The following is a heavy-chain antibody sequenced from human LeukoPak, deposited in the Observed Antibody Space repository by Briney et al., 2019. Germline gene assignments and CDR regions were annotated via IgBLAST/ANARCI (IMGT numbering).Heavy chain of an antibody. Sequence: SETLSLTCTVSDGSISSYYWSWIRQPAGKGLEWIGRIHTSGSTNYNPSLKSRVTMSVDTSKNQFSLKLSSVIAADTAVYFCARDMAVHPYNWFDPWGQGTLVAVSS. CDR3: ARDMAVHPYNWFDP. CDR1: DGSISSYY. J-gene: IGHJ5*02. D-gene: IGHD6-19*01. CDR2: IHTSGST. V-gene: IGHV4-4*07.